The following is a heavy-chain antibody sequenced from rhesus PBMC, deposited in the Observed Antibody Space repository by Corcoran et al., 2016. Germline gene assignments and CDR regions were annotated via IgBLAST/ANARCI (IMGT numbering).Heavy chain of an antibody. CDR3: ASVHRWGV. CDR1: GGAISSSY. V-gene: IGHV4-169*02. CDR2: IYGSGSSP. D-gene: IGHD1-44*01. Sequence: QLQLQESGPGLVKPSETLSVTCAVSGGAISSSYWSWIRQAPGKGLEWIGYIYGSGSSPSSTPSLKSRVPLSVDTSENQLSLKLSSVTAADTAVYYCASVHRWGVWGPGVLVTVSS. J-gene: IGHJ5-1*01.